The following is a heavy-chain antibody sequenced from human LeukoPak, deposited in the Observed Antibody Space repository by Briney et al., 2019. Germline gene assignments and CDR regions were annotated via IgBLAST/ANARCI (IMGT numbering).Heavy chain of an antibody. CDR3: AREDYTGNCADY. D-gene: IGHD4-23*01. CDR2: INPKSGGT. J-gene: IGHJ4*02. Sequence: ASVKVSCKASGYTFVDSYMHWMRPPTGPGLEWMGWINPKSGGTDYAHKFQGRVSMTSDTSITTVYMELSSLTSDDTALYFCAREDYTGNCADYWGQGTLVTVSS. V-gene: IGHV1-2*07. CDR1: GYTFVDSY.